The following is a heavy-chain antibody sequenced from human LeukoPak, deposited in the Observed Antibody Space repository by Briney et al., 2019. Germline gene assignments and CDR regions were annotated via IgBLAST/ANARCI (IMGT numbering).Heavy chain of an antibody. V-gene: IGHV3-66*01. CDR1: GFTVSSNY. CDR2: IYSCGST. Sequence: GGSLRLSCAASGFTVSSNYMSWVRQAPGKGLEWVSVIYSCGSTYYADSVKGRFTISRDNSKNTLYLQMNSLRAEDTAVYYCAKDRGWADSYYFDYWGQGTLVTVSS. CDR3: AKDRGWADSYYFDY. J-gene: IGHJ4*02. D-gene: IGHD2-21*02.